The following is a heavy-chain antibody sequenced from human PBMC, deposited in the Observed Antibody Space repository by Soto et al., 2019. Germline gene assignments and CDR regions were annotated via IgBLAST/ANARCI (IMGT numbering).Heavy chain of an antibody. V-gene: IGHV1-18*01. CDR3: ARDRATIYDFWSGYSDAFDI. CDR2: ISAYNGNT. D-gene: IGHD3-3*01. CDR1: GYTFTSYG. J-gene: IGHJ3*02. Sequence: GASVKVSCKASGYTFTSYGISWVRQAPGQGLEWMGWISAYNGNTNYAQKLQGRVTMTTDTSTSTAYMELRSLRSDDTAVYYCARDRATIYDFWSGYSDAFDIWGQGTMVTVSS.